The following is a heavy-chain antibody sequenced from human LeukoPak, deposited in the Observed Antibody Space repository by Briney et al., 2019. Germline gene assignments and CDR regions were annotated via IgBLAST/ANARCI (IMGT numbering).Heavy chain of an antibody. CDR3: ARIAGGGGD. Sequence: PSETLSLTCTVSGGSISSSSYYWGWIRQPPGKWLEWIGSIYYSGSTYYNPSLKSRVTISVDTSKNQFSLKLSSVTAADTAVYYCARIAGGGGDWGQGTLVTVSS. J-gene: IGHJ4*02. D-gene: IGHD1-14*01. CDR1: GGSISSSSYY. CDR2: IYYSGST. V-gene: IGHV4-39*07.